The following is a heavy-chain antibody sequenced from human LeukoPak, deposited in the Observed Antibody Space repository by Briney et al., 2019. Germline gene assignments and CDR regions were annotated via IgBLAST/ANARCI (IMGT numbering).Heavy chain of an antibody. D-gene: IGHD2/OR15-2a*01. CDR3: ARSANLLHYFDY. Sequence: PGGSLRLSCAASGFTFSSYAMHWVRQAPGKGLEYVSAISSNGGSTYYANSVKGRFTISRDNSKNTLYLQMGSLRAEDMAVYYCARSANLLHYFDYWGQGTLVTVSS. J-gene: IGHJ4*02. CDR1: GFTFSSYA. CDR2: ISSNGGST. V-gene: IGHV3-64*01.